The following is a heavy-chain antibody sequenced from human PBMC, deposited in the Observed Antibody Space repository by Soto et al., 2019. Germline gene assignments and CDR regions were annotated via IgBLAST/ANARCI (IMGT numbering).Heavy chain of an antibody. D-gene: IGHD3-9*01. J-gene: IGHJ4*02. CDR1: GFPFSSYW. CDR2: INGDGTTI. V-gene: IGHV3-74*01. CDR3: AREYYGLLTGYYNDH. Sequence: EVQLVESGGDSVQPGGSLRLSCAASGFPFSSYWMHWVRHTPGKGLEWVSRINGDGTTIYYADSVTGRFTVSRDNAKNTLSLHMSGLGAEDTAVYYCAREYYGLLTGYYNDHWGQGTLVSVSS.